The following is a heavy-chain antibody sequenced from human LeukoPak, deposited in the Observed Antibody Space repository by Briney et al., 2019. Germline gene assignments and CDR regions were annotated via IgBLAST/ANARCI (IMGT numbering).Heavy chain of an antibody. CDR2: INPNSGGT. V-gene: IGHV1-2*02. CDR3: AREGFYYGSGSYYIGPQYYMDV. J-gene: IGHJ6*03. CDR1: GFTFSSYA. D-gene: IGHD3-10*01. Sequence: GGSLRLSCAASGFTFSSYAMHWVRQAPGQGLEWMGWINPNSGGTNYAQKFQGRVTMTRDTSISTAYMELSRLRSDDTAVYYCAREGFYYGSGSYYIGPQYYMDVWGKGTTVTVSS.